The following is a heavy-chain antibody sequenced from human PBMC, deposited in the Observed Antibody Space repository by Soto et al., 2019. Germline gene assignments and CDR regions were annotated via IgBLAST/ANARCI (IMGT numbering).Heavy chain of an antibody. D-gene: IGHD5-12*01. J-gene: IGHJ4*02. CDR1: GGTFSSYS. Sequence: QVQLVQSGAEVKKPGSSVKVSCQASGGTFSSYSISWVRQAPGQGLEWMGGIIPIFGTANYAPKFQGRVTITADETTSTADMELSSLRAEDTAVYYCASASGYTVAYWGQGTLVPVSS. V-gene: IGHV1-69*01. CDR3: ASASGYTVAY. CDR2: IIPIFGTA.